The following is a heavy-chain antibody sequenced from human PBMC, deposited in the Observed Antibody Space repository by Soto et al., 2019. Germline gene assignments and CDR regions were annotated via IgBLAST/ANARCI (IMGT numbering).Heavy chain of an antibody. CDR3: VGGGGATY. CDR2: IHRDGTTT. CDR1: GFTVSSDW. D-gene: IGHD3-16*01. Sequence: EVQLVESGGGLVQPGGSLRLSCAASGFTVSSDWMNWVRQVPGKGLVWVSRIHRDGTTTQYAESVKGRFTISRDNAQNTLYLQMDSLRADDTAVYYCVGGGGATYWGQGTLVTVSS. J-gene: IGHJ4*02. V-gene: IGHV3-74*01.